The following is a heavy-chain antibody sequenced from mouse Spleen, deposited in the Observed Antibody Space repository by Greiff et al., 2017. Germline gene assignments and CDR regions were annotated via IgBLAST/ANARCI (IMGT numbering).Heavy chain of an antibody. CDR2: INPNNGGT. CDR1: GYTFTDYN. V-gene: IGHV1-18*01. CDR3: ARRALYRYDYFDY. D-gene: IGHD2-14*01. Sequence: EVQLVESGPELVKPGASVKIPCKASGYTFTDYNMDWVKQSHGKSLEWIGDINPNNGGTIYNQKFKGKATLTVDKSSSTAYMELRSLTSEDTAVYYCARRALYRYDYFDYWGQGTTLTVSS. J-gene: IGHJ2*01.